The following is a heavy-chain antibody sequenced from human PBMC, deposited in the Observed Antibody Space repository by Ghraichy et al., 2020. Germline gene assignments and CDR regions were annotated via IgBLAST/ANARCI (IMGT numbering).Heavy chain of an antibody. CDR1: GGSISIYY. J-gene: IGHJ6*03. CDR2: ISYSGTT. D-gene: IGHD1-1*01. V-gene: IGHV4-59*01. Sequence: SETLSLTCTVSGGSISIYYWSWIRQPPGKGLKWIGFISYSGTTNYNPSLKSLVTISVDTSRTQFSLRLSSVTAADTAVYYCARLPPWNDVSSTHDYSMDVWGKGTTVTVSS. CDR3: ARLPPWNDVSSTHDYSMDV.